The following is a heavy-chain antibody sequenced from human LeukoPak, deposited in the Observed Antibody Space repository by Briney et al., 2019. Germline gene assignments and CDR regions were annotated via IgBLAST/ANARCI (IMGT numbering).Heavy chain of an antibody. D-gene: IGHD5-18*01. J-gene: IGHJ3*02. Sequence: GESLKISCKGSGYSFTSYWIGWVRQMPGKGLEWMGIIYPADSDTRYSPSFQGQVTISADKSISTAYLQWSSLKASGTAMYYCARPASGYSYGSNAFDIWGQGTMVTVSS. CDR3: ARPASGYSYGSNAFDI. CDR2: IYPADSDT. CDR1: GYSFTSYW. V-gene: IGHV5-51*01.